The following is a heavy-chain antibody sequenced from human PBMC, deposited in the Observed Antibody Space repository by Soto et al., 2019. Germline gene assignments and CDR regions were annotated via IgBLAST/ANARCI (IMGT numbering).Heavy chain of an antibody. D-gene: IGHD3-10*01. CDR3: ARGLYDSGSFYFDF. V-gene: IGHV3-53*01. Sequence: EVQLVESGGGLIQPGGSLRLSCAASGFNFIRKYMIWVRQAPGKGLEWVSILYSGGTTYYADSVKGRFTISRDTSENTLYLQMNSLRAEDTAVYYCARGLYDSGSFYFDFWGQGTLVTASS. CDR2: LYSGGTT. J-gene: IGHJ4*02. CDR1: GFNFIRKY.